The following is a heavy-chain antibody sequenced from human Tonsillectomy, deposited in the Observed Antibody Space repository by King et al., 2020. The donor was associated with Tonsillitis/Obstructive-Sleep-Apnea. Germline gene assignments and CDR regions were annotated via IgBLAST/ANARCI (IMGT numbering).Heavy chain of an antibody. CDR1: GFNFSGYC. CDR2: ITKDGSEK. CDR3: VSHLDV. J-gene: IGHJ6*04. Sequence: EVQLVESGGGLVLPGGSLRLSCAASGFNFSGYCMTWVRQAPGKGLEWVANITKDGSEKNYVDSVKGRFTISRDNARNSLYLQMHSLRVEDTAVYYCVSHLDVWGKGTTVTVSS. V-gene: IGHV3-7*02.